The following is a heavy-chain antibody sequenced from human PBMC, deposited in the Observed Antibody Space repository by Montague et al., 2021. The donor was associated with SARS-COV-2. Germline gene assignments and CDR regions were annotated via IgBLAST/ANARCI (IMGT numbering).Heavy chain of an antibody. CDR1: GGSFNDYY. J-gene: IGHJ4*02. CDR3: ARGRVGITMIIVVIGYSYYFDY. V-gene: IGHV4-34*01. Sequence: SETLSLTCAVYGGSFNDYYWSWIRQPPGKGLEWIGQINHSGSTNYNPSLKSRVTISVDTSKNQFSLKLRSMTAAGTAVYYCARGRVGITMIIVVIGYSYYFDYWGQGTMVTVSS. CDR2: INHSGST. D-gene: IGHD3-22*01.